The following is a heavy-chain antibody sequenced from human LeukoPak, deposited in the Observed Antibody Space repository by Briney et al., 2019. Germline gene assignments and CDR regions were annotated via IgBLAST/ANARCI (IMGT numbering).Heavy chain of an antibody. CDR1: GFTFSNAW. V-gene: IGHV3-23*01. CDR3: AKVLRGTYYYFEY. CDR2: ITGSGGST. D-gene: IGHD1-26*01. Sequence: PGGSPRISCAASGFTFSNAWMNWVRQAPGKGLEWVSGITGSGGSTYYADSVKGRFTISRDNSKHTLDLQMNSLRAEDTAKYFCAKVLRGTYYYFEYWGLASLVTVSS. J-gene: IGHJ4*02.